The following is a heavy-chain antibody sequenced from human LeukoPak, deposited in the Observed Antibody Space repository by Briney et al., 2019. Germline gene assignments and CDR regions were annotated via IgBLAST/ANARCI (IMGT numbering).Heavy chain of an antibody. CDR3: AKVRGVIIAYFDY. CDR2: ISYDGSNK. D-gene: IGHD3-10*01. J-gene: IGHJ4*02. CDR1: GFTFSSYS. V-gene: IGHV3-30*18. Sequence: GGSLRLSCAASGFTFSSYSMNWVRQAPGKGLEWVAVISYDGSNKYYADSVKGRFTISRDNPKNTLYLQMNSLRAEDTAVYYCAKVRGVIIAYFDYWGQGTLVTVSS.